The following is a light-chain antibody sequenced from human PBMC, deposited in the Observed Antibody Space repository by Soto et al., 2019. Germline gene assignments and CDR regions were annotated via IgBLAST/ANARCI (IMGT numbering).Light chain of an antibody. V-gene: IGLV2-14*03. CDR3: SSYTSSSTFYV. J-gene: IGLJ1*01. CDR2: DVS. Sequence: QSVLTQPASVSGSPGQSIAISYTGTSSDVGSYNSVSWYQQYPGKAPKLMIYDVSNRLSGVSNRFSGSKSGNTASLTISGLQAEDEADYYCSSYTSSSTFYVFGTGTKVTVL. CDR1: SSDVGSYNS.